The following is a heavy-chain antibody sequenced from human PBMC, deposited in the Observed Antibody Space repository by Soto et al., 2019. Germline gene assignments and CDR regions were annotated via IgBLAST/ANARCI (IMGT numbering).Heavy chain of an antibody. Sequence: EVQLLESGGGLVQPGGSLRLSCAASGFTFSSYAMSWVRQAPGKGLEWVSAISGSGRSTYYADSVKGRFTISRDNSKNTLYLQMNSLRAEDTAVYYCAKDHLSPYYAFWSGYSSPYYFDYWGQGTLVTVSS. CDR2: ISGSGRST. V-gene: IGHV3-23*01. D-gene: IGHD3-3*01. J-gene: IGHJ4*02. CDR3: AKDHLSPYYAFWSGYSSPYYFDY. CDR1: GFTFSSYA.